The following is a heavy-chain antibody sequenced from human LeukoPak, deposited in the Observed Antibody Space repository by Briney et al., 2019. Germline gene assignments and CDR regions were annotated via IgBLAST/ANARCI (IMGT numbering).Heavy chain of an antibody. CDR2: ISGSGSST. J-gene: IGHJ3*02. Sequence: GGSLRLSCAASGFTFSSYAMSWVRQAPGKGLEWVSTISGSGSSTYYAESVKGRFTISRDNSKNTLYLQMNSLRAEDTAVYYCAKGYQWGYPPGAFDIWGQGTMVTVSS. D-gene: IGHD2-8*01. V-gene: IGHV3-23*01. CDR1: GFTFSSYA. CDR3: AKGYQWGYPPGAFDI.